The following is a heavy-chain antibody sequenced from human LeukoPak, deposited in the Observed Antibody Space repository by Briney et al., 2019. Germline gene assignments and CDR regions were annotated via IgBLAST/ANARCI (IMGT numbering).Heavy chain of an antibody. D-gene: IGHD4-11*01. CDR1: GFTFDDYG. CDR3: TRVEETATTAAIIRKYSYYYYYMDV. V-gene: IGHV3-20*04. CDR2: INWNGGST. Sequence: GGSLRLSCAASGFTFDDYGMSWVRQAPGKGLEWVSGINWNGGSTGYADSVKGRFTISRDNAKNSLYLQMSSLRAEDTAVYYCTRVEETATTAAIIRKYSYYYYYMDVWGKGNTVTVSS. J-gene: IGHJ6*03.